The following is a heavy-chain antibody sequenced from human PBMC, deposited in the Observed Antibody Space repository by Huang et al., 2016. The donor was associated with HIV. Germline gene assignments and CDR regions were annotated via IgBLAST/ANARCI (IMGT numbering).Heavy chain of an antibody. J-gene: IGHJ4*02. CDR3: AHLPEPSSPWTDY. D-gene: IGHD1-1*01. Sequence: EVHLVESGGGLVQPGRSLRLSCGASGFTFDDFSMHWVRQRPGQGREYVSGITGDSDRVCYAASVKGRFTISRDNAKNSLYLQMNSLRVEDTALYYCAHLPEPSSPWTDYWGQGTLVTVSS. CDR1: GFTFDDFS. CDR2: ITGDSDRV. V-gene: IGHV3-9*01.